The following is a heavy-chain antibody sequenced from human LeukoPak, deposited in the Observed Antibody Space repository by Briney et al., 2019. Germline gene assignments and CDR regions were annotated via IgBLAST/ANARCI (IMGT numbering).Heavy chain of an antibody. D-gene: IGHD4-17*01. Sequence: SETLSLTCTVSGGSISSYYWSWIRQPPGKGLEWIGYIYYSGSTNYSPSLKSRVTISVDTSKNQFSLKLSSVTAADTAVYYCARGAGQYGDYGWYFDYWGQGTLVTVSS. V-gene: IGHV4-59*01. CDR3: ARGAGQYGDYGWYFDY. J-gene: IGHJ4*02. CDR1: GGSISSYY. CDR2: IYYSGST.